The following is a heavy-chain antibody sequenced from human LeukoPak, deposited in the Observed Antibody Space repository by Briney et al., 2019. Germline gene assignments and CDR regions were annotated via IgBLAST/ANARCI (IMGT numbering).Heavy chain of an antibody. CDR3: ARESPDDYGGRPYGFSYWYFDL. CDR1: GFTVSSTY. Sequence: GGSLRLSCAASGFTVSSTYMSWVRQAPGKGLEWVSVIYSGGSTYYADSVKGRFTISRDNSKNTLYLQMSGLRAEDTAVYYCARESPDDYGGRPYGFSYWYFDLWGRGTLVTVSS. J-gene: IGHJ2*01. D-gene: IGHD4-23*01. CDR2: IYSGGST. V-gene: IGHV3-53*01.